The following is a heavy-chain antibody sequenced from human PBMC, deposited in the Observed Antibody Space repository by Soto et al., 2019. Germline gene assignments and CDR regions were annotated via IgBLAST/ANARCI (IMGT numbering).Heavy chain of an antibody. CDR2: IYYSGST. CDR3: ARGRYSSSSEFDY. Sequence: PSETLSLTCTVSGGSITSTNYYWTWIRQPPGKGLEWIGSIYYSGSTYYNPSLKSRVTISVDTSKNQFSLKLSSVTAADTAVYYCARGRYSSSSEFDYWGQGTLVTVSS. J-gene: IGHJ4*02. D-gene: IGHD6-6*01. V-gene: IGHV4-39*01. CDR1: GGSITSTNYY.